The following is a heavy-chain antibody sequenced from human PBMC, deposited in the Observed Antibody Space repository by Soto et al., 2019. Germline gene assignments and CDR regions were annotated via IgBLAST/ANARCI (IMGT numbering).Heavy chain of an antibody. CDR1: GGSISSGDYY. J-gene: IGHJ4*02. CDR2: IYHSGSS. D-gene: IGHD6-19*01. CDR3: VSHRNYIVVSGSYFDY. Sequence: SETLSLTCTVSGGSISSGDYYWSWIRQPPGKGLDWIGYIYHSGSSFYNPSLKSRVTISVDTSKNQFSLKLTSMTAADTAVYFCVSHRNYIVVSGSYFDYWSQGTLVTVSS. V-gene: IGHV4-30-4*01.